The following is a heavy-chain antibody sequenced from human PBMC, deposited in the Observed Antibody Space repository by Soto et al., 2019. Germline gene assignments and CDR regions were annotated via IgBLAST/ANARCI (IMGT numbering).Heavy chain of an antibody. Sequence: SLRLSCAASGFTVSSNYMSWVRQAPGKGLEWVSVIYSGGSTYYADSVKGRFTISRDNAKNSLFLQMHSLRAEDTALYYCARDWPRADYDSSGLDYWGQGTLVTVSS. CDR3: ARDWPRADYDSSGLDY. CDR2: IYSGGST. CDR1: GFTVSSNY. D-gene: IGHD3-22*01. J-gene: IGHJ4*02. V-gene: IGHV3-53*01.